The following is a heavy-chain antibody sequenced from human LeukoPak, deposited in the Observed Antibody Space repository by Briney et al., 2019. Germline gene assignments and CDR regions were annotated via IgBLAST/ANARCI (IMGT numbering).Heavy chain of an antibody. CDR1: GGSISSYY. D-gene: IGHD4/OR15-4a*01. CDR2: IYYSGST. Sequence: SETLSLTCTVSGGSISSYYWSWIRQPPGKGLEWIGYIYYSGSTNYNPSLKSRVTISVDTSKNQFSLKLSSVTAADTAVYHCARGVLPGYYYYYMDVWGKGTTVTVSS. J-gene: IGHJ6*03. CDR3: ARGVLPGYYYYYMDV. V-gene: IGHV4-59*01.